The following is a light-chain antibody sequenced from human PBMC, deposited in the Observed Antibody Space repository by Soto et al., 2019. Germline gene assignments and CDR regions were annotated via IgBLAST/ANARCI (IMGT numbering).Light chain of an antibody. CDR2: VNSDGSH. CDR3: QTWATGIRV. J-gene: IGLJ3*02. V-gene: IGLV4-69*02. CDR1: SGHSSYA. Sequence: QLVLTQSPSASASLGASVKLTCTLSSGHSSYAIAWHQQQPDKGPRFLMKVNSDGSHIKGDGIPDHFSGSSSGAERYLTISSLQSEDEADYYCQTWATGIRVFGGGTKRTVL.